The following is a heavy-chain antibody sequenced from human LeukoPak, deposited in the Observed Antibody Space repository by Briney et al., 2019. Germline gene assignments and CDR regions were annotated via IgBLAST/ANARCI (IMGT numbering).Heavy chain of an antibody. V-gene: IGHV1-58*02. J-gene: IGHJ1*01. CDR1: GFTFSTSG. Sequence: GASVKVSCKASGFTFSTSGMQWVRQARGQRLEWIGWIVVGSGKTDYAQKFQERVTITRDMSTSTGHMGLSSLRSEDTAVYYCAADLPNYYDRRYFQHWGQGTLVTVSS. CDR3: AADLPNYYDRRYFQH. CDR2: IVVGSGKT. D-gene: IGHD3-22*01.